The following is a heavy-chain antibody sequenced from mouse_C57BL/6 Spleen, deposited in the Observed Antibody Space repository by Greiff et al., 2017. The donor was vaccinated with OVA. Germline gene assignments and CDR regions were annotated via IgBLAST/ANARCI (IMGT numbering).Heavy chain of an antibody. D-gene: IGHD2-12*01. Sequence: QVQLQQPGAELVKPGASVKLSCKASGYTFTSYWMHWVKQRPGQGLEWIGMIHPNSGSTNYNEKFKSKATLTVDKSSSTAYMQLSSLTSEDSAVYYCARSGDYSYAAYAMDYWGQGTSVTVSS. CDR2: IHPNSGST. V-gene: IGHV1-64*01. J-gene: IGHJ4*01. CDR3: ARSGDYSYAAYAMDY. CDR1: GYTFTSYW.